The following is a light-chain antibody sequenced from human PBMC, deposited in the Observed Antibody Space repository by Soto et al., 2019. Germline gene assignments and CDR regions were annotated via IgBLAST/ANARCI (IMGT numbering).Light chain of an antibody. CDR3: SSHMNSDTVYV. CDR1: SSDIGSYDL. J-gene: IGLJ1*01. CDR2: EVN. V-gene: IGLV2-14*02. Sequence: QSALTQPASVSGSPGQSITISCTGTSSDIGSYDLVSWYQQHPGQAPKLMIYEVNHRPSGVSNRFSGSKSGTTASLTISGLQAEDEADYYCSSHMNSDTVYVFGTGTKVTVL.